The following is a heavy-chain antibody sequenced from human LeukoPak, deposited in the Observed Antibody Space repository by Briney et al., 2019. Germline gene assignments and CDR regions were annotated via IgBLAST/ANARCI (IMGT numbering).Heavy chain of an antibody. J-gene: IGHJ4*02. CDR2: IYSGGST. Sequence: GGSLRLSCAASGFTVSSNYMSWVRQAPGKGLECVSVIYSGGSTYYADSVKGRFTISRDNSKNTLYLQMNSLRAEDTAVYYCARGAAGSGYYYDGLDYWGQGTLVTVSS. CDR1: GFTVSSNY. CDR3: ARGAAGSGYYYDGLDY. D-gene: IGHD3-22*01. V-gene: IGHV3-53*01.